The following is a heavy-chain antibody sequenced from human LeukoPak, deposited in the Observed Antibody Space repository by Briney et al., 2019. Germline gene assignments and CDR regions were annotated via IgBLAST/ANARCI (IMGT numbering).Heavy chain of an antibody. J-gene: IGHJ3*02. CDR1: GFTFRNYP. CDR3: ARGGKGPGTFDI. V-gene: IGHV3-23*05. Sequence: GGPLRLSCAASGFTFRNYPMNWVRRAPGKGLEWVSVLNPSGSSTYYADSVEGRFTISRDNAKNTLYLQMTSLRGEDSAVYYCARGGKGPGTFDIWGQGTMVTHSS. CDR2: LNPSGSST. D-gene: IGHD6-25*01.